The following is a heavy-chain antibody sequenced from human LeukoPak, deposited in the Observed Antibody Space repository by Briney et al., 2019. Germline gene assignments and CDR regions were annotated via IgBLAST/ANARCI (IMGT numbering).Heavy chain of an antibody. V-gene: IGHV3-9*01. CDR3: AKGDYDSSGYSFFDY. D-gene: IGHD3-22*01. CDR2: ISWNSGSI. CDR1: GFTFDDYA. J-gene: IGHJ4*02. Sequence: TGGSLRLSCAASGFTFDDYAMHWVRQAPGKGLEWVSGISWNSGSIGYADSVKGRFTISRDNAKNSLYLQMNSLRAEDTALYYCAKGDYDSSGYSFFDYWGQGTLVTVSS.